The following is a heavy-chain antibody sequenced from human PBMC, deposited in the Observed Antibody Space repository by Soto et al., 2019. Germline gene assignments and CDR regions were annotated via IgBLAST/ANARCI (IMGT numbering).Heavy chain of an antibody. D-gene: IGHD6-13*01. J-gene: IGHJ4*02. CDR2: IYYSGST. V-gene: IGHV4-39*01. Sequence: SETLSLTCTVSGGSISSSSYYWGWIRQPPGKGLEWIGSIYYSGSTYYNPSLKSRVTISVDTSKNQFSLKLSSVTAADTAVYYCASKSSNFDYWGQGTLVTVSS. CDR3: ASKSSNFDY. CDR1: GGSISSSSYY.